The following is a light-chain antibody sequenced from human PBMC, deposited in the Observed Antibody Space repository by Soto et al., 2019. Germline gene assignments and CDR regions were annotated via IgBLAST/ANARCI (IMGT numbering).Light chain of an antibody. CDR1: SSNIGGNS. CDR3: GSWDSSLTAYV. CDR2: DDN. Sequence: QSVLTQPPSVSAAPGQKVTISCSGSSSNIGGNSVSWYQQLPGTAPKLLIYDDNKRPSGIPDRFSGSKSGTSATLGITGFQTGEEADYYCGSWDSSLTAYVYGTRTTVTV. V-gene: IGLV1-51*01. J-gene: IGLJ1*01.